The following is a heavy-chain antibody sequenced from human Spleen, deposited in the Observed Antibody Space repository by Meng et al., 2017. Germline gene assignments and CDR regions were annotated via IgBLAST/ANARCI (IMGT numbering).Heavy chain of an antibody. CDR2: INTNTGNP. V-gene: IGHV7-4-1*02. Sequence: ASAKVFCKASGYTFTRYALNWVRQAPGQGLEWLGWINTNTGNPTYAQGFTGRFVFSLDTSVSTAYLQISSLKAEDTAVYYCTRNLEVTTSRGEFDYWGQGTLVTVSS. CDR3: TRNLEVTTSRGEFDY. D-gene: IGHD4-17*01. CDR1: GYTFTRYA. J-gene: IGHJ4*02.